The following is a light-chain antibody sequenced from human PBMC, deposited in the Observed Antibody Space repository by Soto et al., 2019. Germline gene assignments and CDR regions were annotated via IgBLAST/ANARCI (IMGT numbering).Light chain of an antibody. V-gene: IGKV1-5*01. CDR1: QSISSW. CDR3: QQYNSYSLYT. CDR2: DAS. Sequence: DIQMTQSPSTLSASVGDRVTITCRASQSISSWLAWYQQKPGKAPKLLIYDASSLESGVPSRFSGSGSGTEFTLTISRLQPDDFATYCCQQYNSYSLYTFGQGTKLEIK. J-gene: IGKJ2*01.